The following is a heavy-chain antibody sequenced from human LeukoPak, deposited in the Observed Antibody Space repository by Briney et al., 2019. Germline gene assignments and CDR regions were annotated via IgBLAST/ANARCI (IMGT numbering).Heavy chain of an antibody. J-gene: IGHJ4*02. CDR1: GFTFSSYA. Sequence: GGSLRLSCAASGFTFSSYAMHWVRQAPGKGLEWVAVISYDGSNKYYADSVKGRFTISRDNSKNTLYLQMNSLRAEDTAVYYCAREAALFPGHGQLVWALDYWGQGTLVTVSS. CDR3: AREAALFPGHGQLVWALDY. V-gene: IGHV3-30*04. CDR2: ISYDGSNK. D-gene: IGHD6-13*01.